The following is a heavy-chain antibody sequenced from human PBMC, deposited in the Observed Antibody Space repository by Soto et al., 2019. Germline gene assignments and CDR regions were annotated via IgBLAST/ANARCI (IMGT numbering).Heavy chain of an antibody. CDR1: GFTVSSNY. V-gene: IGHV3-66*01. J-gene: IGHJ3*02. CDR3: ARDGQPEVVVDAFDI. Sequence: GGSLRLSCAASGFTVSSNYMSWVRQAPGKGLEWVSVIYSGGSTYYADSVKGRFTISRDNSKNTLYLQMNSLRAEDTAVYYCARDGQPEVVVDAFDIWGQGTMVTVSS. D-gene: IGHD3-22*01. CDR2: IYSGGST.